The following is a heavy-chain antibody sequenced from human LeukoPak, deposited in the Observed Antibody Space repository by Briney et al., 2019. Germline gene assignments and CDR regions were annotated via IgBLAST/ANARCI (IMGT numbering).Heavy chain of an antibody. Sequence: PSETLSLTCTVSGGSISSYYWSWIRQPPGKGLEWIGYIYYSGSTNYNPSLKSRVTISVDTSKNQFSLKLSSVTAADTAVYYCAIENSYGRSNWFDPWGQGTLVTVSS. CDR2: IYYSGST. J-gene: IGHJ5*02. CDR1: GGSISSYY. CDR3: AIENSYGRSNWFDP. V-gene: IGHV4-59*01. D-gene: IGHD5-18*01.